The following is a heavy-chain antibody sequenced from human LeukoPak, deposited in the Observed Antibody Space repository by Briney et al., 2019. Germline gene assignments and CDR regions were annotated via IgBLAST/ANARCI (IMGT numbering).Heavy chain of an antibody. CDR3: ARVRGEGFDY. CDR1: GGSISSSSYY. Sequence: KTSETLSLTCTVSGGSISSSSYYWGWIRQPPGKGLEWIGSIYHSGSTYYNPSLKSRVTISVDTSKNQFSLKLSSVTAADTAVYYCARVRGEGFDYWGQGTLVTVSS. D-gene: IGHD4-17*01. V-gene: IGHV4-39*07. CDR2: IYHSGST. J-gene: IGHJ4*02.